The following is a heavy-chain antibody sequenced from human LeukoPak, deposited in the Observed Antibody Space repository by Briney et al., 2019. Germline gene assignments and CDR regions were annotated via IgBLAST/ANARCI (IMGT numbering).Heavy chain of an antibody. CDR1: GFSFSSYG. Sequence: GGSLRLSCAVSGFSFSSYGMHWVRQAPGKGLEWVGRIKSKTDGGTTDYAAPVKGRFTISRDDSKNTLYLQMNSLKTEDTAVYYCTTSVGPYQLLFHWGQGTLVTVSS. V-gene: IGHV3-15*01. D-gene: IGHD2-2*01. J-gene: IGHJ4*02. CDR3: TTSVGPYQLLFH. CDR2: IKSKTDGGTT.